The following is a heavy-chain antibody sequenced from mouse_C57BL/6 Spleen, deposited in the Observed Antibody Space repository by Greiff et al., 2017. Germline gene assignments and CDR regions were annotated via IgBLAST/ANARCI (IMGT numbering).Heavy chain of an antibody. Sequence: QVQLKQPGAELVKPGASVKLSCKASGYTFTSYWMQWVKQRPGQGLEWIGEIDPSDSYTNYNQKFKGKATLTVDTSSSTAYMQLSSLTSEDSAVYYCARGPVWYFDVWGTGTTVTVSS. J-gene: IGHJ1*03. CDR1: GYTFTSYW. V-gene: IGHV1-50*01. CDR2: IDPSDSYT. CDR3: ARGPVWYFDV.